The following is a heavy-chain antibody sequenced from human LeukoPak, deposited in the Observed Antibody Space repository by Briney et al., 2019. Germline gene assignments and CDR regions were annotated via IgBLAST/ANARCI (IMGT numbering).Heavy chain of an antibody. D-gene: IGHD5-12*01. V-gene: IGHV4-59*01. J-gene: IGHJ5*02. CDR2: IYYSGTT. CDR3: ARGHTESADDYGNWFHP. Sequence: SESLSLTCPVSGGSMRSYYWRWIRLPPGEGLGCIGFIYYSGTTKYNPSLKSRVTISVDTSKNQFSLKLNSLTAADTAVYYCARGHTESADDYGNWFHPWGQGTLVTVSS. CDR1: GGSMRSYY.